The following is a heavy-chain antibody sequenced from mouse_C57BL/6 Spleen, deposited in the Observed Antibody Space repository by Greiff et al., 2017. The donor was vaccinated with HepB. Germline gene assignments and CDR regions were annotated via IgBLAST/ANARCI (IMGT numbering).Heavy chain of an antibody. CDR1: GFTFSSYG. Sequence: EVQLVESGGDLVKPGGSLKLSFAASGFTFSSYGMSWVRQTPDKRLEWVATISSGGSYTYYPDSVKGRFTISRDNAKNTLYLQMSSLKSEDTAMYYCARHRGNYFDYWGQGTTLTVSS. J-gene: IGHJ2*01. CDR2: ISSGGSYT. V-gene: IGHV5-6*01. D-gene: IGHD3-3*01. CDR3: ARHRGNYFDY.